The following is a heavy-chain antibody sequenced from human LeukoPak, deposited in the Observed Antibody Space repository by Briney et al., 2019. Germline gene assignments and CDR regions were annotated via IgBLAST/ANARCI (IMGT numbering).Heavy chain of an antibody. CDR2: FDPEDGET. V-gene: IGHV1-24*01. CDR3: AIVYGVH. D-gene: IGHD2-8*01. CDR1: GYTLTELS. Sequence: GPVKVSCKVSGYTLTELSMHWVRQAPGKGLEWMGGFDPEDGETIYAQKFQGKVTMTEDTSTDTAYMELSSLRSEDTAVYYCAIVYGVHWGQGTLVTVSS. J-gene: IGHJ1*01.